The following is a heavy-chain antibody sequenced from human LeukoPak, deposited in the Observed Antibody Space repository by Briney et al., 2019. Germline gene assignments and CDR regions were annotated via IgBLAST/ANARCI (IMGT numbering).Heavy chain of an antibody. Sequence: SETLSLTCTVSGGSISIGDFYWSWIRQPPGKGLEWIGSISYSGNTYYNSSLKSRVTISVDTSKNQFSLKVNSMTAADTAVYYCARRRQAATGTGFYFDFWGQGTLVTVSS. J-gene: IGHJ4*02. V-gene: IGHV4-39*01. CDR3: ARRRQAATGTGFYFDF. D-gene: IGHD6-13*01. CDR2: ISYSGNT. CDR1: GGSISIGDFY.